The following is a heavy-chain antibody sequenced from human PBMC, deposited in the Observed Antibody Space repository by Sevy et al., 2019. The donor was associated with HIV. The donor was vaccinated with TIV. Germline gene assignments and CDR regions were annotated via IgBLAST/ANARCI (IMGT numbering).Heavy chain of an antibody. CDR2: IWFDGSNT. J-gene: IGHJ4*02. Sequence: LSLTCAASGFTFSTYGMHWVRQAPGKGLEWVAVIWFDGSNTYYADSVKGRFTISRDIAKNTLHLQMNSLRAEDTAVYYCARDLEFYDYGDYGPAFMPDYWGQGTLVTVSS. CDR1: GFTFSTYG. CDR3: ARDLEFYDYGDYGPAFMPDY. V-gene: IGHV3-33*01. D-gene: IGHD4-17*01.